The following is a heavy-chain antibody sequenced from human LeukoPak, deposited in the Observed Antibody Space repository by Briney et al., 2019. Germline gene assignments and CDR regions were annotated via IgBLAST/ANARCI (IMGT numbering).Heavy chain of an antibody. CDR2: ISGGGVTT. J-gene: IGHJ6*02. CDR3: ARNQQLGGHSYYYYGMDV. Sequence: GGSLRLSCVGSGFTSIAYALTWARQAPGKGLEWVSGISGGGVTTYYADSVKGRFTISRDNSKNTLYLQMDSLRADDTAIYYCARNQQLGGHSYYYYGMDVWGQGTTVTVSS. V-gene: IGHV3-23*01. CDR1: GFTSIAYA. D-gene: IGHD3-16*01.